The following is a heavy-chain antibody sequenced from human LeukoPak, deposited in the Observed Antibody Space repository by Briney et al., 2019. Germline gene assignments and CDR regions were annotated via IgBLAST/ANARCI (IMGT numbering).Heavy chain of an antibody. CDR1: GFTFSNAW. Sequence: GGSLRLSCAASGFTFSNAWMSWVRQAPGKWLEWVGRIISKTDGGTTDYAAPVKGRFTISRDDSKNTLYLQMNSLKTEDTAVYYCTTDPDYYDSSGYYFGLLDYWGQGTLVTVFS. CDR2: IISKTDGGTT. CDR3: TTDPDYYDSSGYYFGLLDY. J-gene: IGHJ4*02. V-gene: IGHV3-15*01. D-gene: IGHD3-22*01.